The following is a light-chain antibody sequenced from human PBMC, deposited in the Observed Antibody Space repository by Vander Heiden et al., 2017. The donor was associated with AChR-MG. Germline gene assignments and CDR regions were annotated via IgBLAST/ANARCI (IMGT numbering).Light chain of an antibody. Sequence: SYELTQPPSVSVSPGQTANIACSGDKLGDKYAYWYQQKPGQSPVLVIYQDDKRPSEIPERFSGSNSGNTATLTISGTQAMDEADYYCQAWDSSTEVFGGGTKLTVL. CDR2: QDD. V-gene: IGLV3-1*01. CDR3: QAWDSSTEV. J-gene: IGLJ2*01. CDR1: KLGDKY.